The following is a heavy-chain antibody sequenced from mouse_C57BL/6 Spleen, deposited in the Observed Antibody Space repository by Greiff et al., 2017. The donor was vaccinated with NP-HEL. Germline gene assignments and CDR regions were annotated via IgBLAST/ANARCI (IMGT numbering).Heavy chain of an antibody. D-gene: IGHD1-1*01. CDR3: TRDDYGSSYDYYAMDY. V-gene: IGHV5-9-1*02. Sequence: EVKLVESGEGLVKPGGSLKLSCAASGFTFSSYAMSWVRQTPEKRLEWVAYISSGGDYIYYADTEKGRFTISRDNARNTLYLQMSSLKSEDTAMYYCTRDDYGSSYDYYAMDYWGQGTSVTVSS. J-gene: IGHJ4*01. CDR1: GFTFSSYA. CDR2: ISSGGDYI.